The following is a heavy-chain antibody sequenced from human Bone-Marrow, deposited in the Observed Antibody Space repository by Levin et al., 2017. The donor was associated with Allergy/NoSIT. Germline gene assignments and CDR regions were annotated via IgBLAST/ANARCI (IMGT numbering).Heavy chain of an antibody. CDR2: IYHSGST. D-gene: IGHD3-3*01. Sequence: SQTLSLTCAVSGYSISSGYYWGWIRQPPGKGLEWIGSIYHSGSTYYNPSLKSRVTISVDTSKNQFSLKLSSVTAADTAVYYCAREGSIFGVVTQSPFDYWGQGTLVTVSS. CDR1: GYSISSGYY. CDR3: AREGSIFGVVTQSPFDY. V-gene: IGHV4-38-2*02. J-gene: IGHJ4*02.